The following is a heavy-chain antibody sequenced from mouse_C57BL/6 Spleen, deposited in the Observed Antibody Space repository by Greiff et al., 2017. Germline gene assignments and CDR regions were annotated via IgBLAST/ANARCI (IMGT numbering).Heavy chain of an antibody. CDR3: ARDYGYPEDFAY. V-gene: IGHV1-82*01. CDR2: IYPGDGDT. Sequence: QVQLQQSGPELVKPGASVKISCKASGFAFSSSWLNWVKQRPGKGLEWIGRIYPGDGDTNYNGKFKGKATLTAGKSASTAHMPLSSLTSEDSAVYFCARDYGYPEDFAYWGQGTLVTVSA. D-gene: IGHD2-2*01. CDR1: GFAFSSSW. J-gene: IGHJ3*01.